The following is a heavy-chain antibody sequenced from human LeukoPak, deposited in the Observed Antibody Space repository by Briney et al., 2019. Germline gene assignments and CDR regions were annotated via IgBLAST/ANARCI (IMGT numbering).Heavy chain of an antibody. CDR3: ARDGHNDFWSGYSWFDP. Sequence: GGSLRLSCAASGFTFNDYYMSWIRQTPGKGLEWVSYISGSSNTIYYADSVKGRFTISRDNAKNSLYRQMNSLRAEDTAVYYCARDGHNDFWSGYSWFDPWGQGTLVTVSS. D-gene: IGHD3-3*01. J-gene: IGHJ5*01. CDR1: GFTFNDYY. V-gene: IGHV3-11*04. CDR2: ISGSSNTI.